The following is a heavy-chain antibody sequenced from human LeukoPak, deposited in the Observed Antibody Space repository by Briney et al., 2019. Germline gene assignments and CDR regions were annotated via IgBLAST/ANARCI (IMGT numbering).Heavy chain of an antibody. CDR2: IYPADSDT. D-gene: IGHD5-12*01. Sequence: PGESLKISCQASGYIFSNYWIGWVRQLPGKGLEWMGIIYPADSDTRYIPSFQGQVTISADKSISTAYLQWSSLKASDTAMYYCARRGYSGYDSDYWGQGTLVTVSS. V-gene: IGHV5-51*01. CDR3: ARRGYSGYDSDY. CDR1: GYIFSNYW. J-gene: IGHJ4*02.